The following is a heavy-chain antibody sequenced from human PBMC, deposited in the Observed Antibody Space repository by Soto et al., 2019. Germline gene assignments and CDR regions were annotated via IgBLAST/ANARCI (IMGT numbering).Heavy chain of an antibody. V-gene: IGHV4-34*01. CDR3: ARGWGRFDY. CDR1: GGSFSGYY. J-gene: IGHJ4*02. CDR2: INHSGST. D-gene: IGHD7-27*01. Sequence: KTSETLSLTCAVYGGSFSGYYWSWIRQPPGKGLEWIGEINHSGSTNYNPSLKSRVTISVDTSKNQFSLKLSSVTAADTAVYYCARGWGRFDYWGQGTLVTVSS.